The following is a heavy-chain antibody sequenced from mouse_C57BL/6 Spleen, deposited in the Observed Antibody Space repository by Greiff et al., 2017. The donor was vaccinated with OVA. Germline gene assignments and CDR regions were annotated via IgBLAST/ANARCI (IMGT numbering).Heavy chain of an antibody. V-gene: IGHV5-9-1*02. CDR1: GFTFSSYA. Sequence: EVKLVESGEGLVKPGGSLKLSCAASGFTFSSYAMSWVRQTPEKRLEWVAYISSGGDYIYYADTVKGRFTISRDNARNTLYLQMSSLKSEDTAMYYCTRGIYYDYDGLYFDYWGQGTTLTVSS. J-gene: IGHJ2*01. CDR2: ISSGGDYI. CDR3: TRGIYYDYDGLYFDY. D-gene: IGHD2-4*01.